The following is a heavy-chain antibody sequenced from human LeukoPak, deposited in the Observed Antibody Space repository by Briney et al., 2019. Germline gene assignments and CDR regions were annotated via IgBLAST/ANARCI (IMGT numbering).Heavy chain of an antibody. CDR1: GFTFSSYW. CDR2: IKQDGSEK. V-gene: IGHV3-7*01. Sequence: GGSLRLSCAASGFTFSSYWMSWVRQAPGKGLEWVANIKQDGSEKYYVDSVKGRFTIYRDNATNSMYLQMNSFRAADTAVYYCARDLHQLSDFDYWGQGTLVTVSS. D-gene: IGHD5-18*01. CDR3: ARDLHQLSDFDY. J-gene: IGHJ4*02.